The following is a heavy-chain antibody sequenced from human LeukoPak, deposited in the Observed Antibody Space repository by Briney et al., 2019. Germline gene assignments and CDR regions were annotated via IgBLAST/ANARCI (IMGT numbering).Heavy chain of an antibody. V-gene: IGHV4-59*01. CDR2: IYYSGST. CDR1: GGSISSYY. CDR3: ARASWEFGVVVPAAIPEKFYYFDY. D-gene: IGHD2-2*02. J-gene: IGHJ4*02. Sequence: KASETLSLTCTVSGGSISSYYWSWIRQPPGKGLEWIGYIYYSGSTNYNPSLKSRVTISVDTSKNQFSLKLGSVTAADTAVYYCARASWEFGVVVPAAIPEKFYYFDYWGQGTLVTVSS.